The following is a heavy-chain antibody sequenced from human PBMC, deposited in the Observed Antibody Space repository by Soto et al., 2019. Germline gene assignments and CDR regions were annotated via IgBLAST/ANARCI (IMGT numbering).Heavy chain of an antibody. Sequence: SETLSLTCTVSGGSISSYYWSWIRQPPGKGLEWIGYIYYSGSTNYNPSLKSRVTISVDTSKNQFSLKLSSVTAADTAVYYCARAPITFGGTIGEPWGQGTLVTVSS. J-gene: IGHJ5*02. V-gene: IGHV4-59*01. CDR1: GGSISSYY. CDR2: IYYSGST. CDR3: ARAPITFGGTIGEP. D-gene: IGHD3-16*01.